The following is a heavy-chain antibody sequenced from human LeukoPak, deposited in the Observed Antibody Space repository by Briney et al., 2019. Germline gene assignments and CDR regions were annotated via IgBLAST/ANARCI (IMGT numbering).Heavy chain of an antibody. V-gene: IGHV3-21*01. CDR1: GFTFSSYS. J-gene: IGHJ4*02. CDR3: ARERLMGSSTNIY. D-gene: IGHD2-2*01. Sequence: EGSLRLSCAASGFTFSSYSMNWVRQAPGKGLEWVSSISSSSTYIYYADSVKGRFTISRDNAKNSLYLQMNSLRAEDTAVYYCARERLMGSSTNIYWGQGTLVTVSS. CDR2: ISSSSTYI.